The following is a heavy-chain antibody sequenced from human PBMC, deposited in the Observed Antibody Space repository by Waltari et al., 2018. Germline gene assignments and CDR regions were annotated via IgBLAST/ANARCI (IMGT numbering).Heavy chain of an antibody. J-gene: IGHJ4*02. CDR3: ARHTYTIFGVVITYFDY. D-gene: IGHD3-3*01. V-gene: IGHV4-39*07. CDR2: IYYSGST. Sequence: QLQLQESGPGLVKPSETLSLTCTVSGGSISSSSYHWGWIRQPPGKGLEWIGSIYYSGSTYYNPSLKSRVTISVDTSKNQFSLKLSSVTAADTAVYYCARHTYTIFGVVITYFDYWGQGTLVTVSS. CDR1: GGSISSSSYH.